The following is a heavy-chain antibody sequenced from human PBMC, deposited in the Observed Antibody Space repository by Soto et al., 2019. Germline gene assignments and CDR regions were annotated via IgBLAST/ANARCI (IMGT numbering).Heavy chain of an antibody. D-gene: IGHD1-26*01. J-gene: IGHJ4*02. CDR2: ISWNSGSI. V-gene: IGHV3-9*01. CDR3: AKDRVGATSGFDY. Sequence: ESGGGLVQPGRSLRLSCAASGFTFDDYAMHWVRHAPGKGLEWVSGISWNSGSIGYADSVKGRFTISRDNAKNSLYLQMNSLRAEDTALYYCAKDRVGATSGFDYWGQGTLVTVSS. CDR1: GFTFDDYA.